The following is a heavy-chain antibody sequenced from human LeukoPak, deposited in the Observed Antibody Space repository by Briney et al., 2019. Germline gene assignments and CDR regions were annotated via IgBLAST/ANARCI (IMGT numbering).Heavy chain of an antibody. D-gene: IGHD3-22*01. CDR2: ISAYNGNT. CDR3: ARDSPLYYYDSSGYYGDY. CDR1: GYTFTSYG. V-gene: IGHV1-18*01. Sequence: GASVKVSCKASGYTFTSYGISWVRQAPGQGLEWMGWISAYNGNTNYAQKLQGRVTMTTDTSTSTAYMELRSLRSDDTAVYYCARDSPLYYYDSSGYYGDYWGQGTLVTVSS. J-gene: IGHJ4*02.